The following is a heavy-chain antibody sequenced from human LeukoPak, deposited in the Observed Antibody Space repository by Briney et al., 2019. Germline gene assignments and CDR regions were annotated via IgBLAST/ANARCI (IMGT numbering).Heavy chain of an antibody. CDR1: GGSISGTSYY. CDR3: ARSRSTMVRGVINN. J-gene: IGHJ4*02. Sequence: SETLSLTCTVSGGSISGTSYYWGWIRQPPGKGLEWIGSIYYSGSTYYNPSLKSRVTISIDTSKNQFSLKLSSVTAADTAVYYCARSRSTMVRGVINNWGQGTLVTVSS. D-gene: IGHD3-10*01. CDR2: IYYSGST. V-gene: IGHV4-39*07.